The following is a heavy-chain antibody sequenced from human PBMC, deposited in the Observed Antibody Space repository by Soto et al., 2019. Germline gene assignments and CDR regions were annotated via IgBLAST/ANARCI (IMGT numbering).Heavy chain of an antibody. CDR3: ARVMESNYVTLDM. CDR1: GGSMSSYY. CDR2: IYHSGGT. D-gene: IGHD4-4*01. J-gene: IGHJ3*02. Sequence: SETLSLTCTVSGGSMSSYYWSWMRQSPGKGLEWIGYIYHSGGTNYNPSLKSRVTISVDTSKNQFSLRLSSVSAADTAVYYCARVMESNYVTLDMLGPGTMVTGSS. V-gene: IGHV4-59*01.